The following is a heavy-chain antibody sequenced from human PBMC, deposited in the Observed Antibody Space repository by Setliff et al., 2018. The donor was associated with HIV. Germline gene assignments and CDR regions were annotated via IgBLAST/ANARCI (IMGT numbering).Heavy chain of an antibody. J-gene: IGHJ5*02. CDR2: INLVTGKT. CDR3: ALPYCSGGNCWSSASLPPAGWFDP. Sequence: ASVKVSCKTSGYTFTQSHDLHWVRQVPGQGPEWMGWINLVTGKTAYLQEFQGRVIITRDTSASTAFMEMSSLRSEDTAVYYCALPYCSGGNCWSSASLPPAGWFDPWGQGTLVTVSS. CDR1: GYTFTQSHD. D-gene: IGHD2-15*01. V-gene: IGHV1-3*03.